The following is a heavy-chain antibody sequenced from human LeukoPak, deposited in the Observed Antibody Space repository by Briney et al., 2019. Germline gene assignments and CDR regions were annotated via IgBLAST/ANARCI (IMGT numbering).Heavy chain of an antibody. CDR3: ASPLTFDN. J-gene: IGHJ3*02. CDR2: IKADGSDR. V-gene: IGHV3-7*01. Sequence: GGALRLSCAASGFTFSNYWMTWVRQVPGKGLEWVASIKADGSDRYNVDSVKGRFTISRDNAKNSLSLQMSSLRAEVTAVYYCASPLTFDNWGLGILVTVSS. CDR1: GFTFSNYW.